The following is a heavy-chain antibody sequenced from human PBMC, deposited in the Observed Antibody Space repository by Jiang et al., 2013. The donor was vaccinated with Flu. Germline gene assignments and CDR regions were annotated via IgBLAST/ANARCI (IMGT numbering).Heavy chain of an antibody. D-gene: IGHD3-10*01. CDR2: ISSNGGST. CDR1: GFTFSSYA. J-gene: IGHJ4*02. CDR3: VRRHGRITMVRGVRAFDY. Sequence: SCSASGFTFSSYAMHWVRQAPGKGLEYVSAISSNGGSTYYADSVKGRFTISRDNSKNTLYLQMSSLRAEDTAVYYCVRRHGRITMVRGVRAFDYWGQGTLVTVSS. V-gene: IGHV3-64D*06.